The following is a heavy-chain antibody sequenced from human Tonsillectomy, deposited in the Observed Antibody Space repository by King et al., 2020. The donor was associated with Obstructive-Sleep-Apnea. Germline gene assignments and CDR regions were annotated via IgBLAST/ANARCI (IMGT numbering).Heavy chain of an antibody. CDR3: AREVTAARGNALDV. D-gene: IGHD5-18*01. Sequence: VQLVESGGDLVKPGGSLRLSCAASGFTFSDYYISWIRQAPGKGLECLSYINDSSFTNYADSVKGRLTISKDNVENSLDLQMNSLRAEDTALYYCAREVTAARGNALDVWGQGTMVTVSS. J-gene: IGHJ3*01. V-gene: IGHV3-11*06. CDR2: INDSSFT. CDR1: GFTFSDYY.